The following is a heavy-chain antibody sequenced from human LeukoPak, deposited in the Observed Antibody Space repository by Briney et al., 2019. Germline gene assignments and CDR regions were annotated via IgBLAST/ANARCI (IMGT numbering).Heavy chain of an antibody. V-gene: IGHV4-34*01. CDR3: ARGRLDIVVVPAAQRRGWFDP. D-gene: IGHD2-2*03. CDR2: INHSGST. J-gene: IGHJ5*02. CDR1: GGSFSGYY. Sequence: SETLSLTCAVYGGSFSGYYWSWIRQPPGKGLEWIGEINHSGSTNYNPSLKSRVTMSVDTSKNQFSLKLSSVTAADTAVYYCARGRLDIVVVPAAQRRGWFDPWGQGTLVTVSS.